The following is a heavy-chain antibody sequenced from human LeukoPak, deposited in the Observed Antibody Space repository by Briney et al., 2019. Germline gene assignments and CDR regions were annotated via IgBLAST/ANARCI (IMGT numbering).Heavy chain of an antibody. CDR3: ATDSPLTAVDAFDI. D-gene: IGHD1-20*01. CDR1: GYTHTELS. V-gene: IGHV1-24*01. J-gene: IGHJ3*02. Sequence: ASVKVPCKVSGYTHTELSMHWVRQAPGKGLEWMGGFDPEDGETIYAQKFQGRVTMTEDTSTDTAYMELSSLRSEDTAVYYCATDSPLTAVDAFDIWGQGTMVTVSS. CDR2: FDPEDGET.